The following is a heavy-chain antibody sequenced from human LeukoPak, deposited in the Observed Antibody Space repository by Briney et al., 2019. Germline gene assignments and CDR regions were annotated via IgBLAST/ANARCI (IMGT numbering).Heavy chain of an antibody. CDR2: ISYDGSNK. J-gene: IGHJ6*02. D-gene: IGHD6-19*01. V-gene: IGHV3-30-3*01. Sequence: PGGSLRLSCAASGFTFSSYAMHWVRQAPGKGLEWVAVISYDGSNKYYADSVKGRFTISRDNSKNTLYLQMNSLGAEDTAVYYCAKDPIAVAGNNYYGMDVWGQGTTVSVSS. CDR1: GFTFSSYA. CDR3: AKDPIAVAGNNYYGMDV.